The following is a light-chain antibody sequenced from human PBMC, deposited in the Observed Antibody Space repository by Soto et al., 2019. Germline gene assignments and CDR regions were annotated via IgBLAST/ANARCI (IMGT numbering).Light chain of an antibody. CDR1: SSNIGSNT. CDR2: NNN. CDR3: AAWDDSLNGLV. V-gene: IGLV1-44*01. Sequence: QSVLTQPPSASGTPGQRVTISCSGSSSNIGSNTVNWYQQLPGTAPKLLIYNNNQRPSGVPDRFSGSKPGTSASLAISGLQSENEAEYYCAAWDDSLNGLVFGTGTQLTVL. J-gene: IGLJ1*01.